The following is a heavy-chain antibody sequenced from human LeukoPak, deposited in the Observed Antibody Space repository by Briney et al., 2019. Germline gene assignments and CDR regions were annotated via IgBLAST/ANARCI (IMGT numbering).Heavy chain of an antibody. CDR1: GGSFSGDY. CDR3: AKDLVRGVIVDAFDI. V-gene: IGHV4-34*01. Sequence: SETLSLTCAVYGGSFSGDYWSWIRQPPGKGLEWIGEINHSGSTNYNPCLKSRVTISVDTSKNQFSLKLSSVTAADTAVYYCAKDLVRGVIVDAFDIWGQGTMVTVSS. J-gene: IGHJ3*02. CDR2: INHSGST. D-gene: IGHD3-10*01.